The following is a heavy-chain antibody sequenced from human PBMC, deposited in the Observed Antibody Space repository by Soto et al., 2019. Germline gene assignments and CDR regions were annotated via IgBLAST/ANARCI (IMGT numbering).Heavy chain of an antibody. Sequence: QVQLVQSGAEVKKPGASVKVSCKASGYTFTSYGISWVRQAPGQGLEWMGWISAYNGNTNYAQKPQXXXTXPPDTSTSTAYMELRSLRSDDTAVYYCAREPNYFDYWGQGTLVTVSS. CDR3: AREPNYFDY. V-gene: IGHV1-18*01. CDR1: GYTFTSYG. CDR2: ISAYNGNT. J-gene: IGHJ4*02.